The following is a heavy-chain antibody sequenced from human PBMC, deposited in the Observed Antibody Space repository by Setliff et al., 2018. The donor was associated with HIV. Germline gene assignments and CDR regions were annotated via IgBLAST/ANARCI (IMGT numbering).Heavy chain of an antibody. CDR1: GVSIPTNY. V-gene: IGHV4-4*07. D-gene: IGHD3-16*01. J-gene: IGHJ5*02. CDR3: ARDDSVWGGNNWFER. CDR2: INTRGNT. Sequence: KPSETLSLTCNIFGVSIPTNYWNWIRQPAGKGLEWIGRINTRGNTNYNPSLKSRVTMSIDTSKNQFSLNLASVTAAGTAVYYCARDDSVWGGNNWFERWGQGTLVTVSS.